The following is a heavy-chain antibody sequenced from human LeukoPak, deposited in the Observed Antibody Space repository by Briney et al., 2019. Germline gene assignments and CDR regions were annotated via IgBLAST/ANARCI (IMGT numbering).Heavy chain of an antibody. CDR3: ARSYTPYYDILTGYPLGNYFDY. J-gene: IGHJ4*02. Sequence: ASVKVSCKASGYTFTSYGLSWVRQAPGQGLQWMGWISSYNGNTNYAQKIQGRVTMTTDTSTSTAYMELRSLRSDDTAVYYCARSYTPYYDILTGYPLGNYFDYWGQGTLVTVSS. V-gene: IGHV1-18*01. CDR1: GYTFTSYG. D-gene: IGHD3-9*01. CDR2: ISSYNGNT.